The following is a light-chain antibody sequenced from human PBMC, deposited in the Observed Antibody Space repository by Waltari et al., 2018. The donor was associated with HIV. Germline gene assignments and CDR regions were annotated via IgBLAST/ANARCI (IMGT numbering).Light chain of an antibody. CDR3: QQYGTSRVT. V-gene: IGKV3-20*01. J-gene: IGKJ5*01. Sequence: EIVLTQSPGTLSLSPGERATLSCRASHTVTSSYLAWYQLKPGQAPRLLISGASSRASGIPDRFSGSGSGTDFTLTISRLEPEDFAVYYCQQYGTSRVTFGQGTRLEIK. CDR2: GAS. CDR1: HTVTSSY.